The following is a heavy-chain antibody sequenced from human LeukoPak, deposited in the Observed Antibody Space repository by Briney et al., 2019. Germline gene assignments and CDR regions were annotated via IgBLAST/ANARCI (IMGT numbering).Heavy chain of an antibody. CDR3: AREGSDYYGSGSYYNHFDY. V-gene: IGHV1-18*04. CDR1: GYTFTSYG. Sequence: GASVKVSCKASGYTFTSYGISWVRQAPGQGLEWMGWISAYNGNTNYAQKLQGRVTMTTDTPTSTAYMELRSLRSDDTAVYYCAREGSDYYGSGSYYNHFDYWGQGTLVTVSS. CDR2: ISAYNGNT. J-gene: IGHJ4*02. D-gene: IGHD3-10*01.